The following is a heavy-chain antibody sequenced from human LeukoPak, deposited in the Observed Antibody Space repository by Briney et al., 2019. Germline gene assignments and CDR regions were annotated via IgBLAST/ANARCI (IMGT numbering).Heavy chain of an antibody. CDR1: GYTFTGYY. CDR3: AIFYCGGDCYRTDY. J-gene: IGHJ4*02. V-gene: IGHV1-2*02. CDR2: INPNSGGT. D-gene: IGHD2-21*02. Sequence: ASVKVSCKASGYTFTGYYMHWVRQAPGQGLEWMGWINPNSGGTNYAQKFQGRVTMTRDTSISTAYTELSRLRSDDTAVYYCAIFYCGGDCYRTDYWGQGTLVTVSS.